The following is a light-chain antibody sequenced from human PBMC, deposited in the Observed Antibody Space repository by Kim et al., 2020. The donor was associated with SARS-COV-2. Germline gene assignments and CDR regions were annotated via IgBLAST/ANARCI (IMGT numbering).Light chain of an antibody. CDR3: VLYMGGGLWV. Sequence: QAVVTQESSFSVSPGGTVTLTCALSAGSVATSHSPSWYQQAPGQAPRTLIYSTNIRCSGVPARFSGSILGDKAALTITGAQADDESNYYCVLYMGGGLWVFGGGTQLTVL. CDR1: AGSVATSHS. V-gene: IGLV8-61*01. J-gene: IGLJ3*02. CDR2: STN.